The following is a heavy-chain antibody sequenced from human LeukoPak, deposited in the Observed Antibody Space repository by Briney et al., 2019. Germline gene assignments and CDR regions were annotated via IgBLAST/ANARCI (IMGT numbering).Heavy chain of an antibody. CDR1: GYTFTSYG. J-gene: IGHJ6*02. D-gene: IGHD5-24*01. CDR3: ARSRDGYNYYYYYGMDV. V-gene: IGHV1-18*01. CDR2: ISAYNGNT. Sequence: ASVKVSCKASGYTFTSYGISWVRQAPGQGLEWMGWISAYNGNTNYAQKLQGRATMTTDTSTSTAYMELRSLRSDDTAVYYCARSRDGYNYYYYYGMDVWGQGTTVTVSS.